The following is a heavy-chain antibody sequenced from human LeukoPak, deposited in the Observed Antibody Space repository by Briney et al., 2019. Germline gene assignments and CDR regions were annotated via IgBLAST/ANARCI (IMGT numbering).Heavy chain of an antibody. CDR3: ARDPQTYYYDSSGYSYFDY. Sequence: GGSLRLSCAASGFTFSDYYMSWIRQAPGKGLEWVSYISSSGSTIYYADSVKGRFTISRDNAKNSLYLQMNSLRAEGTAVYYCARDPQTYYYDSSGYSYFDYWGQGTLVTVSS. J-gene: IGHJ4*02. V-gene: IGHV3-11*01. CDR1: GFTFSDYY. D-gene: IGHD3-22*01. CDR2: ISSSGSTI.